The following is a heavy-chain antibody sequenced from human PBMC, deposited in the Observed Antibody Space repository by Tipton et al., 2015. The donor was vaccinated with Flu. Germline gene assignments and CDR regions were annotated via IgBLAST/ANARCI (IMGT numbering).Heavy chain of an antibody. D-gene: IGHD5-18*01. CDR3: ARDNPLGQLCLRDYYDY. Sequence: TLSLTCAVSGYSISSGYYWGWIRQPPGKGLEWIGSIYHSGSTYYNPSLKSQVTISVDTSKNQFSLKLSSVTAADTAEYYCARDNPLGQLCLRDYYDYWGQGTLVSDS. CDR1: GYSISSGYY. V-gene: IGHV4-38-2*02. J-gene: IGHJ4*02. CDR2: IYHSGST.